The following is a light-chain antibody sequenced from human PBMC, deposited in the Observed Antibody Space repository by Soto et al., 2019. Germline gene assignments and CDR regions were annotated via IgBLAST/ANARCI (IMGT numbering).Light chain of an antibody. Sequence: EIVWTQSPGTLSLSPGERATLSCRASQSVSSSYLAWYQQKPGQAPRLLIYGASSRSTGIPDRFSDSGSGTDFTLTISRLEPEDFAVYYCQQYGSSLGTFGQGTKVEIK. CDR2: GAS. V-gene: IGKV3-20*01. CDR1: QSVSSSY. CDR3: QQYGSSLGT. J-gene: IGKJ1*01.